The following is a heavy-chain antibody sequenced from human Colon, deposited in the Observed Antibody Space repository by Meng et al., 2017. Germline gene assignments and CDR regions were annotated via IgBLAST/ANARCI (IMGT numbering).Heavy chain of an antibody. CDR3: ARATTVVHPGGPPAEYFQY. J-gene: IGHJ1*01. V-gene: IGHV4-61*02. CDR1: GGSISSGDYH. CDR2: ISTSGSA. Sequence: LSCAVPGGSISSGDYHWTWVRQPAGKGLEWIWCISTSGSANYNPSLKSRVTISADTSTNQFSLKLSSVTAADTAVYYCARATTVVHPGGPPAEYFQYWGQGTLVTVSS. D-gene: IGHD4-23*01.